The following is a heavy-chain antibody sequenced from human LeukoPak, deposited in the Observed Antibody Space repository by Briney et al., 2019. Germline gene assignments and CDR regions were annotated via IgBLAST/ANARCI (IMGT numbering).Heavy chain of an antibody. V-gene: IGHV3-20*04. CDR2: INWNGGST. Sequence: GGSLRLSCAASGFTFDDYGMSWVRQAPGKGLEWVSGINWNGGSTGYADSVKGRFTISRDNAKNSLYLQMNSLRAEDTALYYCARDSARHHDFWSGPFDYWGQGTLVTVSS. J-gene: IGHJ4*02. CDR3: ARDSARHHDFWSGPFDY. CDR1: GFTFDDYG. D-gene: IGHD3-3*01.